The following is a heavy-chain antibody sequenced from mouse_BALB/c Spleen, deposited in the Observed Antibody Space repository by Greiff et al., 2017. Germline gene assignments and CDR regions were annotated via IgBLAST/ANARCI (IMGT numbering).Heavy chain of an antibody. CDR3: TRPITTVPPSDCDY. CDR1: GYTFTSYY. J-gene: IGHJ2*01. V-gene: IGHV1S81*02. CDR2: INPSNGGT. Sequence: QVQLQQPGAELVKPGASVKLSCKASGYTFTSYYMYWVKQRPGQGLEWIGGINPSNGGTNFNEKFKSKATLTVDKSSSTAYMQLSSLTSEDSSVYYCTRPITTVPPSDCDYWGQGTTLTVSS. D-gene: IGHD1-1*01.